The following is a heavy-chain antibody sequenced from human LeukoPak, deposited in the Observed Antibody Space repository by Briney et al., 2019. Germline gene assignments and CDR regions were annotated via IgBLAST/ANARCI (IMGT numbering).Heavy chain of an antibody. CDR2: IIPILGTA. Sequence: ASVKVSCKASGGTFSSYAISWVRQAPGQGLEWMGGIIPILGTANCAQKFQGRVTITADKSTSTAYMELSSLRSEDTAVYYCARESPAGTTLDYWGQGTLVTVSS. D-gene: IGHD1-1*01. CDR3: ARESPAGTTLDY. J-gene: IGHJ4*02. CDR1: GGTFSSYA. V-gene: IGHV1-69*10.